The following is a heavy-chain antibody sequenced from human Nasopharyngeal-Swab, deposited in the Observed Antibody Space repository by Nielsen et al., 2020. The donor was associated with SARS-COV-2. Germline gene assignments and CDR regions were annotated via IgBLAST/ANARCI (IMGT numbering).Heavy chain of an antibody. CDR2: INPGGGSA. CDR3: ARGGDPREFVAATAFFDP. V-gene: IGHV1-46*01. D-gene: IGHD2-15*01. Sequence: WVRQAPGQGLEWMGIINPGGGSARYSQNFQGRVTMTRDTSTSTVYMELSSLRSEDTAVYYCARGGDPREFVAATAFFDPWGQGTLVTVSS. J-gene: IGHJ5*02.